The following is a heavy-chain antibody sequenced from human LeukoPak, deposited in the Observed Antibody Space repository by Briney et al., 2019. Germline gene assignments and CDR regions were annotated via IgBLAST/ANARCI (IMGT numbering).Heavy chain of an antibody. Sequence: QSGGSLRLSCAASGFTFSSYAMSWVRQAPGKGLEWVSAISGSGGSTYYADSVKGRFTIPRDNSKNTLYLQMNSLRAEDTAVYYCAKAPANSRSGYYCFDYWGQGTLVTVSS. CDR1: GFTFSSYA. V-gene: IGHV3-23*01. CDR2: ISGSGGST. CDR3: AKAPANSRSGYYCFDY. D-gene: IGHD3-22*01. J-gene: IGHJ4*02.